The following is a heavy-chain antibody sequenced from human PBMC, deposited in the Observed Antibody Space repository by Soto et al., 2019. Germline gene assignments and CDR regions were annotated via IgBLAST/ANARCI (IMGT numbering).Heavy chain of an antibody. D-gene: IGHD3-10*01. CDR3: ASGKILWFGELGLYYYGMDV. J-gene: IGHJ6*02. Sequence: GASVKVSCKASGGTFSSYAISWVRQAPGQGLEWMGGIIPIFGTANYAQKFQGRVTITADKSTSTAYMELSSLRSEDTAVYYCASGKILWFGELGLYYYGMDVWGQGTTVTVSS. CDR2: IIPIFGTA. V-gene: IGHV1-69*06. CDR1: GGTFSSYA.